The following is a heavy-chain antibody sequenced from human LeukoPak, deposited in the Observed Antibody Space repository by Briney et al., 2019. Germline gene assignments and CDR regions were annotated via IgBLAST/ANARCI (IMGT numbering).Heavy chain of an antibody. V-gene: IGHV4-39*01. Sequence: SETLSLTCTVSGGSISSSSYYWGWIRQPPGKGLEWIGSIYYSGSTYYNPSLKSRVSISVDTSKNQLSLKLSSVTAADTAVYYCARDIYCSGGSCYSAPYYFDFWGRGALVTVSS. CDR2: IYYSGST. CDR3: ARDIYCSGGSCYSAPYYFDF. J-gene: IGHJ4*02. CDR1: GGSISSSSYY. D-gene: IGHD2-15*01.